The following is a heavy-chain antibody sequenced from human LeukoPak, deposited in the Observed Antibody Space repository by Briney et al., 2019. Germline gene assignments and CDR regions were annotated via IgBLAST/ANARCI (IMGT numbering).Heavy chain of an antibody. CDR2: IKQDGSEQ. CDR1: GFTFSHYY. J-gene: IGHJ4*02. Sequence: PGGSLRLSCAASGFTFSHYYMSWVRQAPGKGLEWVANIKQDGSEQFYLDSVKGRFTISRDNAKNALYLQMHSLRAEDTAVYYCASLAASGYWGQGTLVTVSS. D-gene: IGHD6-6*01. V-gene: IGHV3-7*01. CDR3: ASLAASGY.